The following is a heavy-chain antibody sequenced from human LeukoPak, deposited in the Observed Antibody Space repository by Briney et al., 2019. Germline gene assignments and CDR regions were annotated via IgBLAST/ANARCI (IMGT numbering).Heavy chain of an antibody. Sequence: VASVTVSCKASGGTFSSYAISWVGQAPGQGLEWMGRIIPILGIANYAQKFQGRVTINADKSTSTAYMELSSLRSEDTAVYYCARDLGYSGYVGKFDYWGQGTLVTVSS. J-gene: IGHJ4*02. CDR1: GGTFSSYA. CDR3: ARDLGYSGYVGKFDY. CDR2: IIPILGIA. D-gene: IGHD5-12*01. V-gene: IGHV1-69*04.